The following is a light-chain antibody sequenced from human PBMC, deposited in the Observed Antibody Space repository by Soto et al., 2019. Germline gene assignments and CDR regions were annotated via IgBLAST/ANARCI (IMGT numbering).Light chain of an antibody. V-gene: IGKV3-15*01. CDR3: QQYDNWPQT. J-gene: IGKJ2*01. CDR2: GAS. Sequence: EIVMTQSPATLSVSPGERAALSCRASQSVSSNLAWYQQKPGQAPRLLIYGASTRATGIPARFRGSGSGTEFTLTISSLQSEDFAVYYCQQYDNWPQTFGQGTKLEIE. CDR1: QSVSSN.